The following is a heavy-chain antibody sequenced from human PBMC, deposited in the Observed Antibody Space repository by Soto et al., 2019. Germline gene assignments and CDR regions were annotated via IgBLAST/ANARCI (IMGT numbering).Heavy chain of an antibody. CDR3: AREVTRYYDSSGYSDY. V-gene: IGHV1-3*01. CDR1: GYTFNKYP. J-gene: IGHJ4*02. D-gene: IGHD3-22*01. Sequence: ASVKVSCKTSGYTFNKYPIHWVRQAPGQGLEWMGWINPGNGDAGYSQKFQDRVTITRDTSASTAYMELSSLRSEDTAVYYCAREVTRYYDSSGYSDYWGQGTLVTVSS. CDR2: INPGNGDA.